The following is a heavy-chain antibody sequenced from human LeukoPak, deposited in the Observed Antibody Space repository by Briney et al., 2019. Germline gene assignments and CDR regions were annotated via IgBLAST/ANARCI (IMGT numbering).Heavy chain of an antibody. CDR2: INHSGST. D-gene: IGHD3-22*01. CDR3: ARHSNYYDSSGYYPH. J-gene: IGHJ4*02. CDR1: GGSFSGYY. Sequence: PSETLSLTCAVYGGSFSGYYWSWIRQPPGKGLEWIGEINHSGSTNYNPSLKSRVTISVDTSKNQFSLKLSSVTAADTAVYYCARHSNYYDSSGYYPHWGQGTLVTVSS. V-gene: IGHV4-34*01.